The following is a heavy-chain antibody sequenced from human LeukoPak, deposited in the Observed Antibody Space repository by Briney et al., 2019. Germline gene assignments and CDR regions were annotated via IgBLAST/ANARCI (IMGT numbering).Heavy chain of an antibody. D-gene: IGHD2-2*01. CDR1: GYTFTDDY. V-gene: IGHV1-2*02. J-gene: IGHJ5*02. CDR3: ARAWVIERYCSSTSCYFWFDP. CDR2: INPNSGVT. Sequence: ASVKVSCKASGYTFTDDYVHWVRQAPGQGLEWMGWINPNSGVTNYAQKFQGRVTMTRDMSISTAYMELSRLRSDDTAVYYCARAWVIERYCSSTSCYFWFDPWGQGTLVTVSS.